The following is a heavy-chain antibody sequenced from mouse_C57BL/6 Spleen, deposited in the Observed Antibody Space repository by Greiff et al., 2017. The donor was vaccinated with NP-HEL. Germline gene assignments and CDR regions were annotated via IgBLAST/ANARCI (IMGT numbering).Heavy chain of an antibody. CDR1: GYTFTDYE. D-gene: IGHD3-3*01. J-gene: IGHJ2*01. Sequence: QVQLQQSGAELVRPGASVTLSCKASGYTFTDYEMHWVKQTPVHGLEWIGAIVPETGGTAYHQKFKGKATLTADKSSSTAYMELRSLTSEDSAGYCWTDLSRDYWGQGTTLTVSS. V-gene: IGHV1-15*01. CDR2: IVPETGGT. CDR3: TDLSRDY.